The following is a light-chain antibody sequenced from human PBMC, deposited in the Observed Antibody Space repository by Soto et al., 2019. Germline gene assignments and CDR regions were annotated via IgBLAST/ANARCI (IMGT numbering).Light chain of an antibody. CDR3: CSYTTSSTLV. CDR1: SSDVGNYIF. V-gene: IGLV2-14*01. J-gene: IGLJ2*01. CDR2: EVR. Sequence: QSALTQPASVSGSPGQSITISCTGTSSDVGNYIFVSWYRQHPGKAPKLMIYEVRNRPSGVSNRFSGSKSGNTASLTISGLQAEDEADYYCCSYTTSSTLVFGGGTKLTVL.